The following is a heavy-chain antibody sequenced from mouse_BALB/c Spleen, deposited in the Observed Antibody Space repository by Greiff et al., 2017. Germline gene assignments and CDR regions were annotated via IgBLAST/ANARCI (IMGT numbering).Heavy chain of an antibody. V-gene: IGHV5-12-1*01. CDR1: GFAFSSYD. CDR2: ISSGGGST. CDR3: ARQVDGYRAWFAY. Sequence: DVHLVESGGGLVKPGGSLKLSCAASGFAFSSYDMSWVRQTPEKRLEWVAYISSGGGSTYYPDTVKGRFTISRDNAKNTLYLQMSSLKSEDTAMYYCARQVDGYRAWFAYWGQGTLVTVSA. D-gene: IGHD2-3*01. J-gene: IGHJ3*01.